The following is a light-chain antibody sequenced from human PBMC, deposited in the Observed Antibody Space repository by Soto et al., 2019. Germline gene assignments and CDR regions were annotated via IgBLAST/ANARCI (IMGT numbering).Light chain of an antibody. CDR2: GAS. CDR3: QQSYSTPFIT. CDR1: QSVSNNY. Sequence: EIVLTQSPGTLSLPPGERAILSSRAIQSVSNNYLAWYQQKPGQAPRLLIYGASNRATGIPDRFSGSGSGTDFTLTISSLQPEDFATYYCQQSYSTPFITFGQGTRLEIK. V-gene: IGKV3-20*01. J-gene: IGKJ5*01.